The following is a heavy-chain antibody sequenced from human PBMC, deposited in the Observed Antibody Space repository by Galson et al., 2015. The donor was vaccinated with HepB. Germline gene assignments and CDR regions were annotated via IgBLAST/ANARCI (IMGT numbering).Heavy chain of an antibody. D-gene: IGHD4-17*01. CDR1: GYTFTGYY. J-gene: IGHJ4*02. Sequence: SVKVSCKASGYTFTGYYMHWVRQAPGQGLEWMGWINPNSGGTNYAQKFQGWVTMTRDTSISTAYMELSRLRSDDTAVYYCAISSPDYGDYYFDYWGQGTLVTVSS. CDR2: INPNSGGT. V-gene: IGHV1-2*04. CDR3: AISSPDYGDYYFDY.